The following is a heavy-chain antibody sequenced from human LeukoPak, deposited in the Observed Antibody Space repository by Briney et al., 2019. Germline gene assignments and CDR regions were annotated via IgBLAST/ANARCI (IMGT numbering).Heavy chain of an antibody. D-gene: IGHD1-26*01. CDR1: GFTCSNYW. V-gene: IGHV3-7*01. J-gene: IGHJ4*02. CDR3: ARGRATWDY. Sequence: GGSLRLSCGASGFTCSNYWMSWVRHAPGKGLEWVASIKLDGSEKTYVDSAKGRLTISRDNAKSSLYLQMSSLRAEDTAVYFCARGRATWDYWGQGSLVTVSS. CDR2: IKLDGSEK.